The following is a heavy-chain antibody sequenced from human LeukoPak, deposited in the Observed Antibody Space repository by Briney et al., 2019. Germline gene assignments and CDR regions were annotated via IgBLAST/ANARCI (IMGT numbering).Heavy chain of an antibody. V-gene: IGHV3-7*01. J-gene: IGHJ4*02. CDR2: VNQDGTSE. CDR3: ARKNYDFLSGGPKHFDY. CDR1: GFTFSSHW. Sequence: GGSLRLSCAASGFTFSSHWMSWVRQAPGKGLEWVANVNQDGTSEKYVDSVKGRFTISRDNAKNSLSLQMNSLRAEDTAVYYCARKNYDFLSGGPKHFDYWGQGTLVTVSS. D-gene: IGHD3-3*01.